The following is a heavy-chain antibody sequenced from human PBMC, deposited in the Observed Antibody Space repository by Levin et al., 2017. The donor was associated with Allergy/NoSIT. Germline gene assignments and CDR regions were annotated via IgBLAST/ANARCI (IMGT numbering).Heavy chain of an antibody. V-gene: IGHV4-34*01. Sequence: SETLSLTCAVYGGSFSGYYWSWIRQPPGKGLEWIGEINHSGSTNYNPSLKSRVTISVDTSKNQFSLKLSSVTAADTAVYYCARGGSSWTPGYNWFDPWGQGTLVTVSS. CDR1: GGSFSGYY. CDR2: INHSGST. D-gene: IGHD6-13*01. J-gene: IGHJ5*02. CDR3: ARGGSSWTPGYNWFDP.